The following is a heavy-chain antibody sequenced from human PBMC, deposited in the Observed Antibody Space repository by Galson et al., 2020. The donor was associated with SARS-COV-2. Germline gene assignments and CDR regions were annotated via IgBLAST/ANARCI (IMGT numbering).Heavy chain of an antibody. D-gene: IGHD3-9*01. Sequence: ESGPTLVKPTQTLTLTCTFSGFSLSTSGMRVSWIRQPPGKALEWLARIHWDDDKFYSTSLKTRLTISKDTSKNQVVLTMTNMDPVDTATYYWGRDYYDILTGYAAYSYWWGEGTSPTVSS. CDR3: GRDYYDILTGYAAYSYW. CDR2: IHWDDDK. CDR1: GFSLSTSGMR. V-gene: IGHV2-70*04. J-gene: IGHJ4*02.